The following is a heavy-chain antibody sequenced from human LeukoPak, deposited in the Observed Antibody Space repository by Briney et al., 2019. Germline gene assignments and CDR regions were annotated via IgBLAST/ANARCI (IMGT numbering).Heavy chain of an antibody. CDR1: GFTFSSYG. D-gene: IGHD3-10*01. V-gene: IGHV3-23*01. Sequence: PGGTLRLSCAASGFTFSSYGMSWVRQAPGKGLEWVSAISGSGGSTYYADSVKGRFTISRDNSKNTLYLQMNSLRAEDTAVYYCAKDLSPLYYGSGSYSDYWGQGALVTVSS. J-gene: IGHJ4*02. CDR2: ISGSGGST. CDR3: AKDLSPLYYGSGSYSDY.